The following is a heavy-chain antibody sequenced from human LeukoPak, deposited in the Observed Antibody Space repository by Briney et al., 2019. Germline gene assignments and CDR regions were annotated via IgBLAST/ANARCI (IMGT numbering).Heavy chain of an antibody. J-gene: IGHJ4*02. D-gene: IGHD3-22*01. CDR1: GGSVSSGTYY. CDR3: AIYHSGGYTSYFDY. Sequence: PSETLSLTCTVSGGSVSSGTYYWGWIRQPPDMGLEWIGIISHSGITDYNPSLKSRVTISVDKSKNQFSLKLTSVTAADTAVYYCAIYHSGGYTSYFDYWGQGSLVTVSS. V-gene: IGHV4-39*07. CDR2: ISHSGIT.